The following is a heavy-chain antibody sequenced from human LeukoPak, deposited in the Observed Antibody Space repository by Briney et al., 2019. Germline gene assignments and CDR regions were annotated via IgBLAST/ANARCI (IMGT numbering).Heavy chain of an antibody. CDR2: ISGSGGST. CDR1: GFTVSSNY. J-gene: IGHJ1*01. Sequence: GGSLRLSCAASGFTVSSNYMSWVRQAPGKELEWVSAISGSGGSTYYADSVKGRFTISRDNSKNTLYLQMNSLRAEDTAVYYCAKDRCVYSSSCNKYFQHWGQGTLVTVSS. CDR3: AKDRCVYSSSCNKYFQH. D-gene: IGHD6-13*01. V-gene: IGHV3-23*01.